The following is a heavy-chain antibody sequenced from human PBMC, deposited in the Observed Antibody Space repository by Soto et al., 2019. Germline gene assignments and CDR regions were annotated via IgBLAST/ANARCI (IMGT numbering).Heavy chain of an antibody. CDR1: GFTFSSYG. D-gene: IGHD3-3*01. CDR3: AKDTGLWYDFWSGSPSFDY. Sequence: GGSLRLSCAASGFTFSSYGMHWVRQAPGKGLEWVAVISYDGSNKYYADSVKGRFTISRDNSKNTLYLQMNSLRAEDTAVYYCAKDTGLWYDFWSGSPSFDYWGQGTLVTVSS. J-gene: IGHJ4*02. V-gene: IGHV3-30*18. CDR2: ISYDGSNK.